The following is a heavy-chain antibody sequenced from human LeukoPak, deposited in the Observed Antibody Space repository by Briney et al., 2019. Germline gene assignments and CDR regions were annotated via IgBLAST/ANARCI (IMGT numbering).Heavy chain of an antibody. V-gene: IGHV4-34*01. CDR2: INHSGST. CDR1: GGSFSGYY. CDR3: ARASTYGSGRDYFDY. J-gene: IGHJ4*02. D-gene: IGHD3-10*01. Sequence: SETLSLTCAVYGGSFSGYYWSWIRQPPGKGLEWIGEINHSGSTNYNPSLKSRVTISVDTSKNQFSLKLSSVTAADTAVYYCARASTYGSGRDYFDYWGQGTLVTVSS.